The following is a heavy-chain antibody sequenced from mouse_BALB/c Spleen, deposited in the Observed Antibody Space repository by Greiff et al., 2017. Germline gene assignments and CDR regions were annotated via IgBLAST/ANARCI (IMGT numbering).Heavy chain of an antibody. Sequence: LVKTGASVKISCKASGYSFTGYYMHWVKQSHGKSLEWIGYISCYNGATSYNQKFKGKATFTVDTSSSTAYMQFNSLTSEDSAVYYCATMITTGFAYWGQGTLVTVSA. D-gene: IGHD2-4*01. V-gene: IGHV1S34*01. CDR1: GYSFTGYY. J-gene: IGHJ3*01. CDR3: ATMITTGFAY. CDR2: ISCYNGAT.